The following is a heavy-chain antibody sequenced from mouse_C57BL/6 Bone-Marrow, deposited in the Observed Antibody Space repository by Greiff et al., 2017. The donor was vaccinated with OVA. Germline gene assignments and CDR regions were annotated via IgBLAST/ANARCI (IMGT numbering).Heavy chain of an antibody. D-gene: IGHD2-5*01. CDR3: ARLWYSNYDYFDY. CDR1: GYTFTSYW. CDR2: IDPSDSYT. J-gene: IGHJ2*01. V-gene: IGHV1-59*01. Sequence: QVQLQQPGAELVRPGPSVKLSCKASGYTFTSYWMHWVKQRPGQGLEWIGVIDPSDSYTNYNQKFKGKATLTVDTSSSTAYMQLSSLTSEDSAVYYCARLWYSNYDYFDYWGQGTTLTVSS.